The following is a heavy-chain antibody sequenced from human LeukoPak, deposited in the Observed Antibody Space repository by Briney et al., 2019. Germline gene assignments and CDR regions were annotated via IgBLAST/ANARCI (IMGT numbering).Heavy chain of an antibody. J-gene: IGHJ4*02. CDR3: ASTAVNYYDSSGYSFDY. Sequence: SETLSLTCAVYGGSFSDYYWSWIRQPPGKGLEWIGEIKHTGSTNYNPSLKSRLSISVDTSKNQFSLSLRSVTAADTAVYYCASTAVNYYDSSGYSFDYWGQGTLVTVSS. CDR1: GGSFSDYY. V-gene: IGHV4-34*01. CDR2: IKHTGST. D-gene: IGHD3-22*01.